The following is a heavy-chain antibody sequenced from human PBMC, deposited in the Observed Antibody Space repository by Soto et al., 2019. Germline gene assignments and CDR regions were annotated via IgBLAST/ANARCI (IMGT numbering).Heavy chain of an antibody. D-gene: IGHD6-13*01. J-gene: IGHJ4*02. CDR2: ISYDGSNK. CDR3: AKDPPGSSTWYNYYDY. Sequence: GWSLRLSCASSVFTFISYGMQWVRQPPGKGLEWVALISYDGSNKYYADSVKGRFTISRDNSKNTLYLQMNSLRDEDTAVYYSAKDPPGSSTWYNYYDYWGQGTLVTVSS. V-gene: IGHV3-30*18. CDR1: VFTFISYG.